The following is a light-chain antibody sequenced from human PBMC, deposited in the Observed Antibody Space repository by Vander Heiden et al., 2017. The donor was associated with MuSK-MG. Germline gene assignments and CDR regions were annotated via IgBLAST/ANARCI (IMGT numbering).Light chain of an antibody. Sequence: QTVVTQEPSLTVSPGGTVTLTCASSTGAVTSDYHPNWFQQKPGQAPMALIYSTSKKPSWTPARFSGSLLGGTAALTLSGVQPDDEAEYYCLPYYSGSQNVFGGGTRLTVL. CDR1: TGAVTSDYH. CDR3: LPYYSGSQNV. V-gene: IGLV7-43*01. J-gene: IGLJ2*01. CDR2: STS.